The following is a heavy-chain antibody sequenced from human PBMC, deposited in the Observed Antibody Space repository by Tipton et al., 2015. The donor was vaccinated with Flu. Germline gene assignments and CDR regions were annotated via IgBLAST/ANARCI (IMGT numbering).Heavy chain of an antibody. CDR2: IYYSGST. CDR3: ARDGSGVGYYDFWSGYPSRWFDP. Sequence: TLSLTCTVSGGSISSSSYYWGWIRQPPGQGLEWIGSIYYSGSTYYNPSLKSRVTISVDTSKNQFSLKPSSVTAADTAVYYCARDGSGVGYYDFWSGYPSRWFDPWGQGTLVTVSS. V-gene: IGHV4-39*07. CDR1: GGSISSSSYY. J-gene: IGHJ5*02. D-gene: IGHD3-3*01.